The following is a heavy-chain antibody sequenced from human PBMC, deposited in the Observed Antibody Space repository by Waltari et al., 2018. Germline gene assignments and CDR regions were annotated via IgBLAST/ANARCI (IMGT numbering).Heavy chain of an antibody. Sequence: QVQLVQSGAEVKKPGASVKVSCKASGYTFTGYYMHWVRQAPGQGLEWMGRINPNSGGTNYAQKFQGRVTMTRDTSISTAYMELSRLRSDDTAVYYCASHLDGYNSNYYMDVWGKGTTVTVSS. D-gene: IGHD5-12*01. J-gene: IGHJ6*03. CDR2: INPNSGGT. CDR3: ASHLDGYNSNYYMDV. CDR1: GYTFTGYY. V-gene: IGHV1-2*06.